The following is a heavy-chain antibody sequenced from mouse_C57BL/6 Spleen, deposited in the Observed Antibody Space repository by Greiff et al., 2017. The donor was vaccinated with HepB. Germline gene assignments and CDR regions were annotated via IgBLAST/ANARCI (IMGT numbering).Heavy chain of an antibody. J-gene: IGHJ1*03. CDR1: GYAFSSSW. CDR3: ATIRYFDV. Sequence: VQLQQSGPELVKPGASVKISCKASGYAFSSSWMNWVKQRPGKGLEWIGRIYPGDGDTNYNGKFKGKATLTADKSSSTAYMQLSSLTSEDSAVYFCATIRYFDVWGTETTVTVSS. V-gene: IGHV1-82*01. CDR2: IYPGDGDT. D-gene: IGHD5-1-1*01.